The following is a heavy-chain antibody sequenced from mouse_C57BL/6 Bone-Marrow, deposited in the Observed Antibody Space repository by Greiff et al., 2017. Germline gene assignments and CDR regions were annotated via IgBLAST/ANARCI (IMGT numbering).Heavy chain of an antibody. V-gene: IGHV1-81*01. D-gene: IGHD2-1*01. J-gene: IGHJ1*03. Sequence: QVQLKESGAELARPGASVKLSSKASGYTFTSYGISWVKQRTGQGLEWIGEIYPRSGNTYYNEKFKGKATLTADKSSSTAYMELRSLTSEDSAVYFCARWDGNYVWYFDVWGTGTTVTVSS. CDR3: ARWDGNYVWYFDV. CDR2: IYPRSGNT. CDR1: GYTFTSYG.